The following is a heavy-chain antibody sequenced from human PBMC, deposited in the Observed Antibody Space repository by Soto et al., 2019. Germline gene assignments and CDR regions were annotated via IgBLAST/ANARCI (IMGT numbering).Heavy chain of an antibody. CDR3: ARAYPITIFGTAFEGENWFDP. V-gene: IGHV1-69*01. D-gene: IGHD3-3*01. CDR2: IIPIFGTA. Sequence: QVQLVQSGAEVKKPGSSVKVSCKASGGTFSSYAISWVRQAPGQGLEWMGGIIPIFGTANYAQKFQGRVTITADESTSTAYMELSSLRSEDRAVYYCARAYPITIFGTAFEGENWFDPWCQGTMVTFYS. J-gene: IGHJ5*02. CDR1: GGTFSSYA.